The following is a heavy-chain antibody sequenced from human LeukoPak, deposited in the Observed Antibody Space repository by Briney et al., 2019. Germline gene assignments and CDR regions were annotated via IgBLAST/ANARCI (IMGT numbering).Heavy chain of an antibody. CDR1: GFTFSNSW. D-gene: IGHD5-12*01. Sequence: GGSLRLSCAASGFTFSNSWMHWVRQVAGKGLAWVSLINADGSSTSYADSVKGRSTISRDNAKNTLYLQMNSLRAEDTAVYYCARGNSGYDHWGQGTLVTVSS. CDR3: ARGNSGYDH. V-gene: IGHV3-74*01. J-gene: IGHJ5*02. CDR2: INADGSST.